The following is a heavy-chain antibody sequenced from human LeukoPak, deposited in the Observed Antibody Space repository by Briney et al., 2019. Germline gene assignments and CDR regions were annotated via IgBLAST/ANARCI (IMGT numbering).Heavy chain of an antibody. D-gene: IGHD1-26*01. J-gene: IGHJ4*02. V-gene: IGHV3-74*01. CDR1: GFTFRSYW. CDR3: ATSPGVGAD. Sequence: PGGSLRLPCAASGFTFRSYWMHWVRQAPGKGLMWVSRISENGRNTNYADSVKGRFTVSRDNAKNTLYLQMNSLRAEDTAVYYCATSPGVGADWGQGTLVTVSS. CDR2: ISENGRNT.